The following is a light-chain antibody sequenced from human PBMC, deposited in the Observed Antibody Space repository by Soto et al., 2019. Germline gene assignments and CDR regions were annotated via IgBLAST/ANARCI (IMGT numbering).Light chain of an antibody. CDR3: QKYNSAPRT. Sequence: DIQMTQSPSSLSASLGDRVTITCRASQGIGNYLAWYQLQPGKVPKLLIYAASTLHSGVPSRFSGSGSGTDFTLTISSLQPEYVATYFCQKYNSAPRTFGQGTKVEI. CDR2: AAS. V-gene: IGKV1-27*01. CDR1: QGIGNY. J-gene: IGKJ1*01.